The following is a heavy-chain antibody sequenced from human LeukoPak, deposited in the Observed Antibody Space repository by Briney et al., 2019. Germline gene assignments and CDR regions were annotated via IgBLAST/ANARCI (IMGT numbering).Heavy chain of an antibody. CDR1: GFTFTSSA. Sequence: SVKVSCKASGFTFTSSAVQWVRQARGQRLEWIGWIVVGSGNTNYAQKFQERVTITRDMSTSTAYMELSSLRSEDTAVYYCAAAPFYDFWSGYLDYWGQGTLVTVSS. CDR3: AAAPFYDFWSGYLDY. J-gene: IGHJ4*02. V-gene: IGHV1-58*01. D-gene: IGHD3-3*01. CDR2: IVVGSGNT.